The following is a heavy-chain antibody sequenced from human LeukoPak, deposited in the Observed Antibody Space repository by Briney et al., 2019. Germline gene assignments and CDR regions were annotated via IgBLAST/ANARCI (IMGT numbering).Heavy chain of an antibody. CDR2: INTDGTGT. D-gene: IGHD1-26*01. J-gene: IGHJ4*02. CDR3: AKIGSDGNHFDY. Sequence: GGSLRLSCAASGFTFSSYWMHWVRQAPGKGLVWVSHINTDGTGTNYADSVRGRFTISRDNAKNTVYLQMDSLTAADTAVYYCAKIGSDGNHFDYWGQGTLATVSS. CDR1: GFTFSSYW. V-gene: IGHV3-74*01.